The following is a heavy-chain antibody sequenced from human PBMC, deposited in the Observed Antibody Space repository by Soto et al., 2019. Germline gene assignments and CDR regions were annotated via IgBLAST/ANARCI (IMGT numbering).Heavy chain of an antibody. CDR2: IGTAGDT. D-gene: IGHD6-13*01. CDR3: ARYSRLYGDYDY. CDR1: GFSFSSFD. J-gene: IGHJ4*02. Sequence: EVQLVESGGGLVQPGGSLRLSCAASGFSFSSFDMHWVRQATGKGLECVSVIGTAGDTYYLGSVKGRFTISRENANNSLYLQMNSLRAEDTAVYYCARYSRLYGDYDYWGQGTLVTVSS. V-gene: IGHV3-13*01.